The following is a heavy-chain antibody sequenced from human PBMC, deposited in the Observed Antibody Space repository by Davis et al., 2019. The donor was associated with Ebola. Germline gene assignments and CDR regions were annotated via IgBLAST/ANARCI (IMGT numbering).Heavy chain of an antibody. D-gene: IGHD3-3*01. CDR2: IYYSGST. Sequence: MPSETLSLTCTVSGGSISSYYWSWIRQPPGKGLEWIGYIYYSGSTYYNPSLKSRVTISVDTSKNQFSLKLTSVTAADTAVYYCAGAPRYYDFWSGYYRGDAFDIWGQGTMVTVSS. J-gene: IGHJ3*02. CDR1: GGSISSYY. V-gene: IGHV4-59*06. CDR3: AGAPRYYDFWSGYYRGDAFDI.